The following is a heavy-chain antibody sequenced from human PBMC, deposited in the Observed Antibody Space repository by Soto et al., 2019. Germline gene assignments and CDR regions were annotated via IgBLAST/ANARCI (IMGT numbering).Heavy chain of an antibody. V-gene: IGHV1-2*04. CDR1: GYAFNGYF. Sequence: QVQLVQSGAELRKPGASLKVSCKASGYAFNGYFIHWVRLAPGQGLEWMGWINPNSGVTNYAQKFQGWLTMTRDTSLSTAYMALRELTSDDTAVYYCARQGVVVAASLSYSYSAMDVWGQGTTVTVS. CDR2: INPNSGVT. CDR3: ARQGVVVAASLSYSYSAMDV. J-gene: IGHJ6*02. D-gene: IGHD2-15*01.